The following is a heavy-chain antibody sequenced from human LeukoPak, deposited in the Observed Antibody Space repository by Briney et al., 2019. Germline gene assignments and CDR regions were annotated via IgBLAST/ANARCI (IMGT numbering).Heavy chain of an antibody. D-gene: IGHD2-15*01. J-gene: IGHJ6*02. V-gene: IGHV3-23*01. Sequence: GGSLRLSCAASGFTFSSYAMSWVRQAPGKGLEWVSSISGSGGSTYYADSVKGRFTISRDNSKNTLYVQMNSLRAEDTAVYYCARGSGGERYFYYGMDVWGQGTTVTVSS. CDR2: ISGSGGST. CDR3: ARGSGGERYFYYGMDV. CDR1: GFTFSSYA.